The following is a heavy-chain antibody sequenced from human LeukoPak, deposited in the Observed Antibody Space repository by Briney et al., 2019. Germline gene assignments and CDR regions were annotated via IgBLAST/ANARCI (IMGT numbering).Heavy chain of an antibody. J-gene: IGHJ4*02. Sequence: GGSLRLSCAASGFTFSSYSMNWVRQAPGKGLEGVSSISSSSSYIYYADSVKGRFTISRDNAKNSLYLQMNSLRAEDTAVYYCASLCGSYRFEIVDYWGQGTLVTVSS. CDR1: GFTFSSYS. CDR2: ISSSSSYI. V-gene: IGHV3-21*01. CDR3: ASLCGSYRFEIVDY. D-gene: IGHD1-26*01.